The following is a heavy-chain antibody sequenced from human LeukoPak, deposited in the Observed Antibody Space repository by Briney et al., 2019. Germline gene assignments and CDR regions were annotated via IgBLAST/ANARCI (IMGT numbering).Heavy chain of an antibody. CDR1: GFTFSSYG. V-gene: IGHV3-30*18. J-gene: IGHJ4*02. CDR2: ISYDGSNK. D-gene: IGHD1-26*01. Sequence: GGSLRLSCAASGFTFSSYGMHWVRQAPGKGLEWVAVISYDGSNKYYADSVKGRFTISRDNSKNTLYLQTNSLRAEDTAVYYCAKDQGVGATYFDYWGQGTLVTVSS. CDR3: AKDQGVGATYFDY.